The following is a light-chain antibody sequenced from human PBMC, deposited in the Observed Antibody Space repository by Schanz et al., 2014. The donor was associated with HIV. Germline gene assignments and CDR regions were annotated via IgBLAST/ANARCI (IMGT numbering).Light chain of an antibody. J-gene: IGLJ2*01. Sequence: QSVLTQPPSLSGAPGQRISLSCNGSSSNIGAGYDVHWYQQVPGTAPKLLIYENNHRPSGVPDRISGSRSATSASLAITGLQAEDEADYYCQSFDGSVSAVVFGGGTKLTVL. CDR2: ENN. CDR1: SSNIGAGYD. V-gene: IGLV1-40*01. CDR3: QSFDGSVSAVV.